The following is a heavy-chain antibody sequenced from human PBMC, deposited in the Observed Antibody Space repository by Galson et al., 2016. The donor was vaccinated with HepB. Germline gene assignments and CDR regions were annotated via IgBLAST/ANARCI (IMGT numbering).Heavy chain of an antibody. CDR3: ARSPPWSGYFDS. D-gene: IGHD3-3*01. Sequence: LTCAVSDGSITSNKWWSWVRQPPRKGLEWIGEIYHSGSTNYNPSLKSRVTISVDKSKNQFSLRLTSVTAADTAVYYCARSPPWSGYFDSWGQGVLVTVAS. V-gene: IGHV4-4*02. CDR1: DGSITSNKW. J-gene: IGHJ4*02. CDR2: IYHSGST.